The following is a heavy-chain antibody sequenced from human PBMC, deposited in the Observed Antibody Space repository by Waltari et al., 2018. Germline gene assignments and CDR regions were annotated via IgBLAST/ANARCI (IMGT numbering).Heavy chain of an antibody. CDR2: IYHSGST. D-gene: IGHD6-13*01. V-gene: IGHV4-38-2*01. CDR3: ARHWIAAAGFDY. CDR1: GYSISSGYY. Sequence: QVQLQESGPGLVKPSETLSLTCAVSGYSISSGYYWGWIRQPPGKGLEWIGSIYHSGSTYYNRSLKSRVTIAVDTSKNQFSLKLSSVTAADTAVYYCARHWIAAAGFDYWGQGTLVTVSS. J-gene: IGHJ4*02.